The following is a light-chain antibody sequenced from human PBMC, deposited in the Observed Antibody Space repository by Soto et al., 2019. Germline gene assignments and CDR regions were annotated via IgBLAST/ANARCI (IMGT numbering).Light chain of an antibody. CDR3: QQYGSSPLFT. V-gene: IGKV3-20*01. CDR2: GAS. CDR1: QSVSSSY. J-gene: IGKJ3*01. Sequence: LTQSPGTLSSSPRERATLTCKPSQSVSSSYFAWYQQKPGQAPRLLIYGASSRATGIADRFSGSGSGTDFALTISRLEPEDFAVYYCQQYGSSPLFTFGPGTKVDIK.